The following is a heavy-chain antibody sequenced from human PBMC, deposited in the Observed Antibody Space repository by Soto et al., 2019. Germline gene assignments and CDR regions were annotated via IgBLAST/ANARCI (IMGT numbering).Heavy chain of an antibody. V-gene: IGHV3-30*18. CDR1: GFTFSSYG. Sequence: GGSLRLSCAASGFTFSSYGMHWVRQAPGKGLEWVAVISYDGSNKYYADSVKGRFTISRDNSKNTLYLQMNSLRAEDTAVYYCAKDRTIFGVVINFWFDYWGQGTLVTVSS. CDR3: AKDRTIFGVVINFWFDY. D-gene: IGHD3-3*01. J-gene: IGHJ4*02. CDR2: ISYDGSNK.